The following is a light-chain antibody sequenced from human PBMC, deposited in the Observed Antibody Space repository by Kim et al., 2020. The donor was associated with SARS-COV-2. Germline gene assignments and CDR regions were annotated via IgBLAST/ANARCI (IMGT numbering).Light chain of an antibody. Sequence: SSELTQDPAVSVALGQTVRITCQGDSLRTYYGSWYQQKPGQAPLLVFYGKNNRPSGIPDRFSGSSSGNTASLTITGVQAEDEADYYCNSRDSNTHQWVFG. V-gene: IGLV3-19*01. CDR2: GKN. CDR1: SLRTYY. J-gene: IGLJ3*02. CDR3: NSRDSNTHQWV.